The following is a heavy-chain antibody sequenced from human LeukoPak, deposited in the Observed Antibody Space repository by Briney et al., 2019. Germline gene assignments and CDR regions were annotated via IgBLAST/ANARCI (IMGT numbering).Heavy chain of an antibody. J-gene: IGHJ4*02. CDR1: GFTFSDYW. CDR3: AREYCSGGTCYAPGY. D-gene: IGHD2-15*01. Sequence: GESLRLSCAASGFTFSDYWMTWVRQTPGKTLEWMATINQSRRDKYYVPSVEGRFTLSRDNAKNSLYLQMNNLRAEDTAIYYCAREYCSGGTCYAPGYWGQGTLVTVSS. CDR2: INQSRRDK. V-gene: IGHV3-7*03.